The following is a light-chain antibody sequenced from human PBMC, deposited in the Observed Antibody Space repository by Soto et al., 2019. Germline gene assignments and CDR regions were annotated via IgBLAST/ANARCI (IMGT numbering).Light chain of an antibody. Sequence: SYELTQPPSVSVSPGQTASITCSGDKVGDKYACWYQQKPGQSPVLVIYQDSKRPSGIPERFSGSNSGNTATLTISGTQAMDEADYYCQAWDSSTEVVFGGGTKVTVL. J-gene: IGLJ2*01. CDR3: QAWDSSTEVV. CDR2: QDS. CDR1: KVGDKY. V-gene: IGLV3-1*01.